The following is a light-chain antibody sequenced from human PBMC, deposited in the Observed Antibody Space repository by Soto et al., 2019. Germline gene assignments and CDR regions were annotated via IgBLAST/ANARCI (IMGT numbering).Light chain of an antibody. Sequence: QSVLTQPASVSGSPGQSITISCTGTRSDVGGYYSVSWYQQYPAKAPKLMIYEVSNRPSGVSNRFSGSKYGNKASLTISGLQAEDEADYYCTSYTNSSTYVFGTGTKLTVL. J-gene: IGLJ1*01. V-gene: IGLV2-14*01. CDR2: EVS. CDR3: TSYTNSSTYV. CDR1: RSDVGGYYS.